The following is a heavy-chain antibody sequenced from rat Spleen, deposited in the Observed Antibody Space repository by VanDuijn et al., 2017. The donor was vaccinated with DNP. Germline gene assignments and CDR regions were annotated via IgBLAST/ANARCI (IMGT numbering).Heavy chain of an antibody. CDR3: ARHEGLYSGFPDYFDY. CDR1: GFTFSDYN. D-gene: IGHD4-4*01. V-gene: IGHV5S10*01. J-gene: IGHJ2*01. CDR2: IIYDGSRT. Sequence: EVQLVESGGGLVQPGRSLKVSCAASGFTFSDYNMAWVRQAPKKGLEWVATIIYDGSRTYYRDSVKGRFTISRDNARSTLYLQMDSLRSEDTATYYCARHEGLYSGFPDYFDYWGQGVMVTVSS.